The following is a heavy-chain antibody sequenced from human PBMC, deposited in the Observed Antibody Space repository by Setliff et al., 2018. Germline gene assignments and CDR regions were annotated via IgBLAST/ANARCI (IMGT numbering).Heavy chain of an antibody. J-gene: IGHJ3*02. CDR1: GYSISSGYY. V-gene: IGHV4-38-2*02. Sequence: PSETLSLTCAVSGYSISSGYYWGWIRQPAGKGLEWIGRIYSRGSTNYNPSLKSRVTVSLDASKNQLSLKLSSVTAADTAVYYCARDHYDYYDSRQAFDIWGQGTMVTVSS. CDR2: IYSRGST. D-gene: IGHD3-22*01. CDR3: ARDHYDYYDSRQAFDI.